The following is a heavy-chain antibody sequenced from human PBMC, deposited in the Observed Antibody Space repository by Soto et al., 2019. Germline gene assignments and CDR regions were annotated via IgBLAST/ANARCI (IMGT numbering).Heavy chain of an antibody. Sequence: QVRLREAGPGLVEPSQTRSRTCTVSGATVSSGGYYWSWIRQHPGKGLEWIGFIYYSGTTSYNPSLQRRVTISVDTAKNPFSLKLTSMTAADTAVYYCARDRVYESGGYFFEYWGQGAMVSVSS. CDR1: GATVSSGGYY. D-gene: IGHD3-22*01. J-gene: IGHJ4*02. CDR2: IYYSGTT. CDR3: ARDRVYESGGYFFEY. V-gene: IGHV4-31*02.